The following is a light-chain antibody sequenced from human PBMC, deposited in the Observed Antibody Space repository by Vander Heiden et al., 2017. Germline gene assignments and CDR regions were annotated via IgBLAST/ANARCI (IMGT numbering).Light chain of an antibody. CDR2: WAS. CDR3: QQYYSTPIS. Sequence: DIVMTQSPDSLAVPLGERATINCKSSQSVLYSSNNENYLAWYQQISGQPPKLLIYWASTRESGVPDRFSGSGSGTDFTLTISSLQAEDVAVYYCQQYYSTPISFGQGTRLEIK. V-gene: IGKV4-1*01. CDR1: QSVLYSSNNENY. J-gene: IGKJ5*01.